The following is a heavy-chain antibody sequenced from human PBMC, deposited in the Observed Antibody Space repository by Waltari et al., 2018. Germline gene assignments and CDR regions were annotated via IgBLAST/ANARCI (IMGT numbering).Heavy chain of an antibody. Sequence: QVQLQQWGAGLLKPSETLSLTCAVYGGSFSGSYLSWIRQPPGTGLEWIWEINHSGSTNYNPSLKSRVTISVETSKNQFSLKLSSVTAADTAVYYCARGHRFSSGWYGLAGGSDYWGQGTLVTVSS. V-gene: IGHV4-34*01. J-gene: IGHJ4*02. CDR1: GGSFSGSY. D-gene: IGHD6-19*01. CDR3: ARGHRFSSGWYGLAGGSDY. CDR2: INHSGST.